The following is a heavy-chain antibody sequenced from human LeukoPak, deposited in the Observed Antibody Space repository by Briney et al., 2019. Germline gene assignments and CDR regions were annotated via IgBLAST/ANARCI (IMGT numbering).Heavy chain of an antibody. V-gene: IGHV1-69*04. CDR3: ARAHPRDIVVVPAAPPGGYYFDY. D-gene: IGHD2-2*01. Sequence: ASVTLSFKASGCTFSSYAISWVRQAPAQGLEWMGRIIPILGIANYAQKFQGRVTITADKSTSTAYMELSSLRSEDTAVYYCARAHPRDIVVVPAAPPGGYYFDYWGQGTLVTVSS. CDR1: GCTFSSYA. J-gene: IGHJ4*02. CDR2: IIPILGIA.